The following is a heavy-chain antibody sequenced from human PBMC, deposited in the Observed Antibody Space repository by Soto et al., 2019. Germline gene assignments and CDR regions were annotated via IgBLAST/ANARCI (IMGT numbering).Heavy chain of an antibody. CDR1: GFTFTSSA. CDR2: IVVGSGNT. D-gene: IGHD2-2*01. Sequence: SVKVSCKASGFTFTSSAMQWVRQARGQRLEWIGWIVVGSGNTNYAQKFQERVTITRDMSTSTAYMELSSLRSEDTAVYYCAAYIPDIVVVPAARGAFDSPGQATSVTVAS. J-gene: IGHJ3*02. CDR3: AAYIPDIVVVPAARGAFDS. V-gene: IGHV1-58*02.